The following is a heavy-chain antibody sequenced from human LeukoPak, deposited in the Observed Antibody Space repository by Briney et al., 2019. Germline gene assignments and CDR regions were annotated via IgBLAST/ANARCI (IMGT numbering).Heavy chain of an antibody. CDR3: ARQRTDYGGNLDAFDI. CDR2: ISSSSSYI. CDR1: GFTFSSYS. V-gene: IGHV3-21*01. D-gene: IGHD4-23*01. J-gene: IGHJ3*02. Sequence: GGSLRLSCAASGFTFSSYSMNWVRQAPGKGLEWVSSISSSSSYIYYADSVKGRFTISRDNSKNTLYLQMNSLRAEDTAVYYCARQRTDYGGNLDAFDIWGQGTMVTVSS.